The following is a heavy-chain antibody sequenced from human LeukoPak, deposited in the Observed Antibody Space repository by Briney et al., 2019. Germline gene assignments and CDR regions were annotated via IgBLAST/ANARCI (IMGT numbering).Heavy chain of an antibody. CDR2: ISGSGGST. D-gene: IGHD2-15*01. V-gene: IGHV3-23*01. J-gene: IGHJ4*02. CDR3: ANGWSPDY. CDR1: GFTFSSYA. Sequence: GGSLRLSCAASGFTFSSYAMSWVRQAPGKGLEGVSGISGSGGSTYYADSVKGRFTIFRDNSKNTLYLQMNSLRAEDTAVYHCANGWSPDYWGRGTLVTVSS.